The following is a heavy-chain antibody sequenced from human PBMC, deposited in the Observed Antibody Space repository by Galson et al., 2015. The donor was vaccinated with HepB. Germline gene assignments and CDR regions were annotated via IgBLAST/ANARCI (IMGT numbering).Heavy chain of an antibody. CDR3: AKDEGEWAAAGFTLIDY. Sequence: SLRLSCAASRFIFSSYAMHWVRQAPGKGLEWVAVISYDGRKKYYADSVKGRFTISRDNSKNTLYLQMNSLRAEDTAVYYCAKDEGEWAAAGFTLIDYWGRGTPVTVSS. V-gene: IGHV3-30*18. CDR1: RFIFSSYA. J-gene: IGHJ4*02. D-gene: IGHD6-13*01. CDR2: ISYDGRKK.